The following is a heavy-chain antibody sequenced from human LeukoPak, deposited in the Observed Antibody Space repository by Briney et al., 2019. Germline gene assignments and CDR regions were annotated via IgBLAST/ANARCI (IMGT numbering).Heavy chain of an antibody. Sequence: SETLSLTCTVSGYSIANGYQWAWIRQSPGKRLEWIGSIYQSGSTYDNLSLKSRLTMSVDTSKNQFSLKMRSVTAADTAIYYCARSEINDYMRFWGQGILVTVSS. CDR3: ARSEINDYMRF. V-gene: IGHV4-38-2*02. CDR2: IYQSGST. CDR1: GYSIANGYQ. J-gene: IGHJ4*02. D-gene: IGHD4-11*01.